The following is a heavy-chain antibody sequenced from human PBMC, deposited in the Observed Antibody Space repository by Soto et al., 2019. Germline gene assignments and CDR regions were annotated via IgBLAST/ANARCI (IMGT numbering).Heavy chain of an antibody. D-gene: IGHD3-22*01. Sequence: QLQLQESGPGLVKPSETLSLICTVSGGSLSSSPSYWGWIRQPPGKGLEWIGTFYYSGSTYYNPSLKSRVTISVDTSKNQFSLKLNSVTAADTAVYYCARYYDSSGYYPGALDIWGQGTMVTVSS. J-gene: IGHJ3*02. CDR1: GGSLSSSPSY. CDR3: ARYYDSSGYYPGALDI. V-gene: IGHV4-39*01. CDR2: FYYSGST.